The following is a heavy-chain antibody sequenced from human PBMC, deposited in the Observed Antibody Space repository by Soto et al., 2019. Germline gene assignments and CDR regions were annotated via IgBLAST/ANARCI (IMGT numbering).Heavy chain of an antibody. Sequence: QVQLVQSGAEVKKPGSSVKVSCKASGGTFSRYSITWVRQAPGHGLEWIGRIIPIFGIASYAQKFQGRVTITADESTSTAYMELSSLRSDDTAVYYCAREDRDRETGLVPAAIGGMDVWGPGTTVTVSS. V-gene: IGHV1-69*08. CDR3: AREDRDRETGLVPAAIGGMDV. CDR2: IIPIFGIA. J-gene: IGHJ6*02. CDR1: GGTFSRYS. D-gene: IGHD2-2*01.